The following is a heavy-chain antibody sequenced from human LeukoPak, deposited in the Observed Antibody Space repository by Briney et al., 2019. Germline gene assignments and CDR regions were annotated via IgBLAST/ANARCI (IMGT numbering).Heavy chain of an antibody. J-gene: IGHJ5*02. V-gene: IGHV1-18*01. CDR3: ARRIRTTVTDNWFDP. Sequence: GASVKVSWKASGYTFTSYGISWVRQAPGQGLEWMGWISAYNGNTNYAQKLQGRVTMTTDTSTSTAYMELRSLRSDDTAVYYCARRIRTTVTDNWFDPWGQGTLVTVSS. CDR1: GYTFTSYG. CDR2: ISAYNGNT. D-gene: IGHD4-11*01.